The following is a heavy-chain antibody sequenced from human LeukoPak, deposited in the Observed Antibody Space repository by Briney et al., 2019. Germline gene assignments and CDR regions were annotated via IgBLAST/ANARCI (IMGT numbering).Heavy chain of an antibody. V-gene: IGHV1-3*01. D-gene: IGHD3-22*01. CDR2: INAGNGNT. Sequence: ASVKVSCKASGYTFTSYAMHWVRQAPGQRLEWMGWINAGNGNTKYSQKFQGRVTITRDTSASTAYMELSSLRSEDTAAYYCARGHDSSGYYFPVHAFDIWGQGTMVTVSS. J-gene: IGHJ3*02. CDR1: GYTFTSYA. CDR3: ARGHDSSGYYFPVHAFDI.